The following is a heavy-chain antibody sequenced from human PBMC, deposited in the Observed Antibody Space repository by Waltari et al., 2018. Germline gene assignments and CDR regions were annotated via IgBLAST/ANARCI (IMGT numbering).Heavy chain of an antibody. V-gene: IGHV4-39*01. J-gene: IGHJ3*01. D-gene: IGHD1-1*01. CDR3: ATYIGASVGTAAFDV. CDR2: MSYSGAT. Sequence: GGDRRPPGQGLGWIGTMSYSGATYSSPALKSRVTISRDTSKNQLSLKLGSVTAADTAIYYCATYIGASVGTAAFDVWGQGTMVSVSS.